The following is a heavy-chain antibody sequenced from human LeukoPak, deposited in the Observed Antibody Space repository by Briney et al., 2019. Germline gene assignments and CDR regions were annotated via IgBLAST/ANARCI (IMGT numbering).Heavy chain of an antibody. Sequence: KTGGSLRLFCAASGFTFSDYYMSWIRQAPGKGLEWVSYISSSGSTIYYADSVKGRFTISRDNAKNSLYLQMNSLRAEDTAVYYCARSRYYGSGSYEGWFDPWGQGTLVTVSS. CDR3: ARSRYYGSGSYEGWFDP. CDR1: GFTFSDYY. D-gene: IGHD3-10*01. V-gene: IGHV3-11*01. CDR2: ISSSGSTI. J-gene: IGHJ5*02.